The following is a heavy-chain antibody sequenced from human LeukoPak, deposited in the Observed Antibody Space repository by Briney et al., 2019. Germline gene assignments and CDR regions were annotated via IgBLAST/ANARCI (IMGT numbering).Heavy chain of an antibody. J-gene: IGHJ5*02. V-gene: IGHV4-34*01. CDR3: ARRGPPRTLLRGVKSGWFDP. CDR2: INHSGST. D-gene: IGHD3-10*01. CDR1: GGSFSGYY. Sequence: SETLSLTCAVYGGSFSGYYWSWIRQPPGKGLEWIGEINHSGSTNYNPSLKSRVTISVDTSKNQFSLKLSSVSAADTAVYYCARRGPPRTLLRGVKSGWFDPWGQGTLVTVSS.